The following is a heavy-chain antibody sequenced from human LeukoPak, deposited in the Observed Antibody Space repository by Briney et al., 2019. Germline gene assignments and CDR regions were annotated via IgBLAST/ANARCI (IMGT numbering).Heavy chain of an antibody. D-gene: IGHD3-22*01. Sequence: SETLSLTCTVSGGSISSYYWGWIRQPPGKGLEWIGSIYYSGSTYYNPSLKSRVTISVDTSKNQFSLKLSSVTAADTAVYYCASEGLDYYDSSGYLGPYYFDYWGQGTLVTVSS. J-gene: IGHJ4*02. CDR3: ASEGLDYYDSSGYLGPYYFDY. CDR2: IYYSGST. CDR1: GGSISSYY. V-gene: IGHV4-39*01.